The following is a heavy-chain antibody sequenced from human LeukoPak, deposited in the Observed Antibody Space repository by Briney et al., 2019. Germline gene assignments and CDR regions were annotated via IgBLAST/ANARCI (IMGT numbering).Heavy chain of an antibody. CDR3: AKDARRGDYVVPDAFDI. CDR2: IKQDGSEK. V-gene: IGHV3-7*03. CDR1: GFTFSSYW. D-gene: IGHD4-17*01. J-gene: IGHJ3*02. Sequence: GGSLRLSCAASGFTFSSYWMSWVRQAPGKGLEWVANIKQDGSEKYYVDSVKGRFTISRDNAKNSLYLQMNSLRAEDTAVYYCAKDARRGDYVVPDAFDIWGQGTMVTVSS.